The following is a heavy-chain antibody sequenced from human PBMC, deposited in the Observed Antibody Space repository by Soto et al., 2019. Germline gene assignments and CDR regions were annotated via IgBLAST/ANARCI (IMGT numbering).Heavy chain of an antibody. V-gene: IGHV3-23*01. CDR1: GFTFTKYA. CDR2: ISASGGTT. D-gene: IGHD1-26*01. Sequence: GGSLRLSCAASGFTFTKYAMSWVRQTPGKGLELVSGISASGGTTHYADSVRGRFTISRDNSKNTQSLQMNSLRPDDTAVYYCARAPSGSYPEFDYWGQGTLVTVSS. CDR3: ARAPSGSYPEFDY. J-gene: IGHJ4*02.